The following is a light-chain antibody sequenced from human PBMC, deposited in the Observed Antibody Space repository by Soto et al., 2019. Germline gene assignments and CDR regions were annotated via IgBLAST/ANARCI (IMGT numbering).Light chain of an antibody. CDR1: QSVLYSSNNKNY. CDR2: AAS. Sequence: DIVMTQSPDSLAVSLGERATINCKSSQSVLYSSNNKNYLAWYQQKPGQAPRLLIYAASSRATGIPDRFSGSGSGTDFTLTISRLEPEDFAVYYCQQYGSSSYTFGQGTQLEIK. V-gene: IGKV4-1*01. CDR3: QQYGSSSYT. J-gene: IGKJ2*01.